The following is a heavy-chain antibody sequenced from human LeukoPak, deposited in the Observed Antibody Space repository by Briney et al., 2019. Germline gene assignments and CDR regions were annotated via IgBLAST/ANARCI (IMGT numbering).Heavy chain of an antibody. CDR3: ARTGYCSSKYCDYYGMDV. J-gene: IGHJ6*02. Sequence: SETLSLTRTISGDSISNYYWSWIRQPPGRGLEWIGYIYYSGGTDYNPSLKSRVSISVDTSKTHFSLKLTSVTAADTAVYYCARTGYCSSKYCDYYGMDVWGQGTTVIASS. V-gene: IGHV4-59*01. CDR1: GDSISNYY. CDR2: IYYSGGT. D-gene: IGHD6-13*01.